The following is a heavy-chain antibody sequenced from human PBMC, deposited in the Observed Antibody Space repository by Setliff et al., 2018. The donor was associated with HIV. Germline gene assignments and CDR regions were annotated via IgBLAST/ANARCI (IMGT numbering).Heavy chain of an antibody. CDR2: IYSTGNT. J-gene: IGHJ4*02. Sequence: SETLSLTCNVSGGSISSGRYFWSWIRQPPGGGLEWIGYIYSTGNTYYNPSLKSRVSISLDTSENQFSLNLTSVTVADTAVYYCARGGRKDLTDNWGQGSLVTV. D-gene: IGHD2-21*02. CDR3: ARGGRKDLTDN. V-gene: IGHV4-31*03. CDR1: GGSISSGRYF.